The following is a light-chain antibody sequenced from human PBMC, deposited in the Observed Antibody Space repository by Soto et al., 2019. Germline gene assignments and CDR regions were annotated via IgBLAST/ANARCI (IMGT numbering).Light chain of an antibody. Sequence: EIVLTQSPGTLSLSPGERATPSCRASQSVSSSYLAWYQKKPGQAPRLLIYGESSRATGIPDRFSGSGSGTDFTLTISRLEPEDFAVYYCQQYVSSPRTFGQGTEVEIK. CDR3: QQYVSSPRT. V-gene: IGKV3-20*01. J-gene: IGKJ1*01. CDR1: QSVSSSY. CDR2: GES.